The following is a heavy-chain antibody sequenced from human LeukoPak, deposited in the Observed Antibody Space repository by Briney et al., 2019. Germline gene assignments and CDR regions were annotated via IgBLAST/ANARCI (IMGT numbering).Heavy chain of an antibody. CDR2: VYTSGST. V-gene: IGHV4-4*07. Sequence: KASETLSLTCSVSGGSVSRYSWSWIRQSAVKGLEWIGRVYTSGSTNYNPSLKSRVTISVDTSKNQFSLKLSSVTAADTAVYYCARVGIAARPFFDYWGQGTLVTVSS. CDR3: ARVGIAARPFFDY. D-gene: IGHD6-6*01. CDR1: GGSVSRYS. J-gene: IGHJ4*02.